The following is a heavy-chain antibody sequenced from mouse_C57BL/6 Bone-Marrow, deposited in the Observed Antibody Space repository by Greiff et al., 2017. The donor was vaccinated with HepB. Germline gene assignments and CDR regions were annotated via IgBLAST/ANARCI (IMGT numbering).Heavy chain of an antibody. CDR1: GFTFSSYG. D-gene: IGHD3-1*01. CDR3: ARRKGLWYFDV. V-gene: IGHV5-6*02. J-gene: IGHJ1*03. Sequence: EVKLVESGGDLVKPGGSLKLSCAASGFTFSSYGMSWVRQTPDKRLEWVATISSGGSYTYYPDSVKGRFTISRDNAKNTLYLQMSSLKSEDTAMYNCARRKGLWYFDVWGTGTTVTVSS. CDR2: ISSGGSYT.